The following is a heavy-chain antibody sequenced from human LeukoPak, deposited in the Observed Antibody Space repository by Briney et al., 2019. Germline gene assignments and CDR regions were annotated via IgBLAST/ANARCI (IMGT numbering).Heavy chain of an antibody. D-gene: IGHD3-9*01. J-gene: IGHJ4*02. Sequence: PGASLSLSCAASGYIFRNYARSWVRQAPGKGLEWGLAITVSGDTKHYADSAKGRFTISRDNSKNTLYMKMNTLRAKDMDLYYCAKWQDYDILTSYYVSDFWGQGTLVTVSS. V-gene: IGHV3-23*01. CDR1: GYIFRNYA. CDR3: AKWQDYDILTSYYVSDF. CDR2: ITVSGDTK.